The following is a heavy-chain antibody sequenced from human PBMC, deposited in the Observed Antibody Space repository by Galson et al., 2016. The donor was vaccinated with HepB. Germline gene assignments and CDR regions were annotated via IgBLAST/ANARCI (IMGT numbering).Heavy chain of an antibody. CDR2: SYGDGST. V-gene: IGHV3-53*01. J-gene: IGHJ6*02. CDR1: GFTFSSYW. Sequence: SLRLSCAASGFTFSSYWMHWVRQAPGKGLEWLSVSYGDGSTYYAESVRGRFTISRDNSKNSVFLQMNNLRAEDTAGYYCARDPGFRNGMNVWGQGTTVTVSS. CDR3: ARDPGFRNGMNV.